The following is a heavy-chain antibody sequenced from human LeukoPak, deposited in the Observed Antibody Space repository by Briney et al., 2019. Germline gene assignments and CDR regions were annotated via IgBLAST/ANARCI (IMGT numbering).Heavy chain of an antibody. Sequence: SETLSLTCTVSGYSISSGYYWSWIRQPPGKGLEWIGEINHSGSTNYNPSLKSRVTISVDTSKNQFSLKLSSVTAADTAVYYCASEYYYGSGSTGWFDPWGQGTLVTVSS. CDR2: INHSGST. CDR3: ASEYYYGSGSTGWFDP. D-gene: IGHD3-10*01. J-gene: IGHJ5*02. V-gene: IGHV4-38-2*02. CDR1: GYSISSGYY.